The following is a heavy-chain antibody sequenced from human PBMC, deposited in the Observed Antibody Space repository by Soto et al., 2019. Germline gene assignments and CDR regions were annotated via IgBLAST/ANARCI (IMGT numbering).Heavy chain of an antibody. V-gene: IGHV4-31*01. Sequence: PSETLSLTCTVSGGSISSGGYYWSWIRQHPGKGLEWIGYIYYSGSTYYSPSFQGHVTISADKSISTAYLQCSSLKASDTAMYYCARLQAAAGDNDLTSDYWGQGTLVTVSS. CDR2: IYYSGST. D-gene: IGHD6-13*01. J-gene: IGHJ4*02. CDR1: GGSISSGGYY. CDR3: ARLQAAAGDNDLTSDY.